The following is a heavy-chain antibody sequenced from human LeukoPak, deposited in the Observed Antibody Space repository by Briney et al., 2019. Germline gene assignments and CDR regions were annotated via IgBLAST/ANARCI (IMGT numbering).Heavy chain of an antibody. D-gene: IGHD2-15*01. CDR3: ARVPGVAATLSSYYYGLDV. V-gene: IGHV3-20*04. Sequence: GGSLLLSCTTSGFQCDEYDMGRVRQAPGKGLEWVSGINWNGGSTGYADAVKGRFTIARDNAENSLYLQMNGLRAEDTALYYCARVPGVAATLSSYYYGLDVWGQGTTVTVSS. J-gene: IGHJ6*02. CDR2: INWNGGST. CDR1: GFQCDEYD.